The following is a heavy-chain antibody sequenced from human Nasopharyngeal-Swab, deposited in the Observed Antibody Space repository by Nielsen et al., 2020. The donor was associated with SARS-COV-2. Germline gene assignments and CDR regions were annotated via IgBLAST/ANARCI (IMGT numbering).Heavy chain of an antibody. V-gene: IGHV1-18*01. CDR2: ISGYSGKT. CDR1: GYTFTSYG. J-gene: IGHJ1*01. D-gene: IGHD3-10*01. Sequence: ASVKVSCKASGYTFTSYGISWVRQAPGQGLEWMGWISGYSGKTNYAQKLQGRVSMTTDTSTSTAYMELRSLRSDDTAVYYCARGGEVLLWFGESFQYWGQGTLVTVSS. CDR3: ARGGEVLLWFGESFQY.